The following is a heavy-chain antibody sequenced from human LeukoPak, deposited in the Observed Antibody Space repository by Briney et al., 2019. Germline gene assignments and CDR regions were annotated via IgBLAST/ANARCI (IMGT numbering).Heavy chain of an antibody. CDR1: GYTFTGYY. CDR2: INPDSGGT. Sequence: ASVKVSCKASGYTFTGYYIHWVRQAPGQGLEWMGWINPDSGGTKSAQKFQGRVTMTRDTSISTAYMELSRLRSDDTAVYYCARDMGYSGYGRVFEYWGQGTLVTVSS. D-gene: IGHD5-12*01. CDR3: ARDMGYSGYGRVFEY. J-gene: IGHJ4*02. V-gene: IGHV1-2*02.